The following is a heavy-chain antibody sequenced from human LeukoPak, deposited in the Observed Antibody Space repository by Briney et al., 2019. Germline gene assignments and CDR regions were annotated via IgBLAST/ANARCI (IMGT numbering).Heavy chain of an antibody. CDR1: GGSISSSSYY. V-gene: IGHV4-39*07. D-gene: IGHD6-19*01. CDR3: ARTWYSSGWYSYYFDY. Sequence: KPSETLSLTCTVSGGSISSSSYYWGWIRQPPGKGLEWIGSIYYSGSTYYNPSLKSRVTISVDTSKNQFSLKLSSVTAADTAVYYCARTWYSSGWYSYYFDYWGQGTLVTVSS. CDR2: IYYSGST. J-gene: IGHJ4*02.